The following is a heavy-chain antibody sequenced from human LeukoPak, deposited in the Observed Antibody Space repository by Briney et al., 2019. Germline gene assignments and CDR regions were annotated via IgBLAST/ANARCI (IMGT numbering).Heavy chain of an antibody. Sequence: GGSLRPSCAASGFTFSSYSMNWVRQAPGKGLEWVSSISSSSSYIYYADSVKGRFTISRDNAKNSLYLQMNSLRAEDTAVYYCARFSSLGFSGDPWGQGTLVTVSS. D-gene: IGHD3-10*01. CDR2: ISSSSSYI. J-gene: IGHJ5*02. CDR1: GFTFSSYS. CDR3: ARFSSLGFSGDP. V-gene: IGHV3-21*01.